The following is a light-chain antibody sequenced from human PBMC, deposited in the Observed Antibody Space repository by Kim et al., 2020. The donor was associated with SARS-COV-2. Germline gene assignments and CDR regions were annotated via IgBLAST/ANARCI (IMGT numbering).Light chain of an antibody. CDR2: RNN. CDR1: INNVGSQG. V-gene: IGLV10-54*04. Sequence: RQTTTLTCTGNINNVGSQGAAWLQQHQGHPPKLLSYRNNKRPSGISERFSASRSGNTASLTITDLQPEDEADYYCSAWDNSLGDWVFGGGTQLTVL. J-gene: IGLJ3*02. CDR3: SAWDNSLGDWV.